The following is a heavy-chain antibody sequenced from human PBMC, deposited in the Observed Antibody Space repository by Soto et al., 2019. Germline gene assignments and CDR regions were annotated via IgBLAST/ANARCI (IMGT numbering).Heavy chain of an antibody. Sequence: SETLSLTCSVSGGSISSFTYYWGWIRQPPGKGLEWIGTVYYNENTYYNPSLKSRVTITVDTAKNQFSLNLRSVTAADTAMYFRARRERYYGSPGWFDPWGPGTLVTVSS. J-gene: IGHJ5*02. V-gene: IGHV4-39*01. D-gene: IGHD3-10*01. CDR2: VYYNENT. CDR3: ARRERYYGSPGWFDP. CDR1: GGSISSFTYY.